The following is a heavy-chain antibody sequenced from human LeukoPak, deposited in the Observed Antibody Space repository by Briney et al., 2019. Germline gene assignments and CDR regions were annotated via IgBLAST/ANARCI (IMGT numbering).Heavy chain of an antibody. CDR3: ARGAQLTDY. D-gene: IGHD1-1*01. Sequence: GGSLRLSCAASGFTLYTYAMHWVQQAPGKGLEYVSGIGPDGGTTYYAKSVKGRFTISRDNSKNMVYLQMGSLTADDMGVYYCARGAQLTDYWGQGTLVTVSS. J-gene: IGHJ4*02. CDR1: GFTLYTYA. CDR2: IGPDGGTT. V-gene: IGHV3-64*01.